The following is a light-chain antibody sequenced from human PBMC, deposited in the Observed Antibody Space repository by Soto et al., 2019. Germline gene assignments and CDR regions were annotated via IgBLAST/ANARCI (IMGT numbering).Light chain of an antibody. CDR2: NDD. CDR3: SSWDDSRNRGV. Sequence: QSVLTQPPSVSGTPGLRVNISCSGGISNIGKDTVNWYQQLPGTAPKLLMFNDDQRPSGVPDRFSGSSASTSASLAISVLQSDDAAVYCCSSWDDSRNRGVFGGGTKLTVL. CDR1: ISNIGKDT. V-gene: IGLV1-44*01. J-gene: IGLJ3*02.